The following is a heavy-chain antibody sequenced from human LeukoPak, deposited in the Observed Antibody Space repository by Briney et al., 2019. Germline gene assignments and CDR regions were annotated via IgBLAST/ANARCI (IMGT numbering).Heavy chain of an antibody. D-gene: IGHD6-19*01. Sequence: GGSLRLSCEVPGFIFSNYGMHWVRQAPRTGLEWGALMWYDGRTKVHADSVKGRFTISRDNSANTLYLQMSSMRVEDTAVHYCAREWGRIAVAGGPGYWGQGALVTVSS. CDR1: GFIFSNYG. V-gene: IGHV3-33*01. CDR2: MWYDGRTK. J-gene: IGHJ4*02. CDR3: AREWGRIAVAGGPGY.